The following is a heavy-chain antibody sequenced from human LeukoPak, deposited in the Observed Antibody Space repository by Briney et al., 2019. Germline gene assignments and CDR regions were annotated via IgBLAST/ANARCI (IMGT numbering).Heavy chain of an antibody. V-gene: IGHV1-2*02. CDR2: INPNSGGT. CDR3: ARTHNHYGDYWFDP. CDR1: GYTFTGYY. J-gene: IGHJ5*02. D-gene: IGHD4-17*01. Sequence: GASVKVSCKASGYTFTGYYMHWVRQAPGQGLEWMGWINPNSGGTNYAQKFQGRVTMTRDTSISTAYMELSRLRSDDTAVYYCARTHNHYGDYWFDPWGQGTLVTVSS.